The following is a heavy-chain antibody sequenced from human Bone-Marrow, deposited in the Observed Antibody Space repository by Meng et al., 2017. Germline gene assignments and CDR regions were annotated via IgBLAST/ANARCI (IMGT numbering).Heavy chain of an antibody. CDR2: INHSGST. CDR3: ARTRGYSYGYYGY. J-gene: IGHJ4*02. Sequence: QVQLQQWGAGLLKPSETLSLTCAVYGGSFSGYYWSWIRQPPGKGLEWIGEINHSGSTNYNPSLKSRVTISVDTSKNQFSLKLSSVTAADTAVYYCARTRGYSYGYYGYWGQGTLVTVS. CDR1: GGSFSGYY. V-gene: IGHV4-34*01. D-gene: IGHD5-18*01.